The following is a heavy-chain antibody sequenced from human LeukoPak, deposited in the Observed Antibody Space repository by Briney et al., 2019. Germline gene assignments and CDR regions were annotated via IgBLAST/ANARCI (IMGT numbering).Heavy chain of an antibody. Sequence: PGGSLRLSCAASGFTFSSYEMNWVRQAPGKGLEWVSYISSSGSTIYYADSVKGRFTISRDNAKNSLYLQMNSLRAEDTAVYYCARVGTELFFDYWGQGTLVTVSS. J-gene: IGHJ4*02. CDR1: GFTFSSYE. CDR2: ISSSGSTI. V-gene: IGHV3-48*03. D-gene: IGHD1-14*01. CDR3: ARVGTELFFDY.